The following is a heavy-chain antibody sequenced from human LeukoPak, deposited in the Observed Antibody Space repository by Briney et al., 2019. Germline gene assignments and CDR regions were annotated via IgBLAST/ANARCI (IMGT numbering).Heavy chain of an antibody. CDR3: ASPSPGDPPDAFDI. CDR1: GFTFSDCY. Sequence: GGSLRLSCAASGFTFSDCYMSWIRQAPGKGLEWVSYISSSGSTIYYADSVKGRFTISRDNAKNSLYLQMNSLRAEDTAVYYCASPSPGDPPDAFDIWGQGTMVTVSS. V-gene: IGHV3-11*04. D-gene: IGHD3-10*01. J-gene: IGHJ3*02. CDR2: ISSSGSTI.